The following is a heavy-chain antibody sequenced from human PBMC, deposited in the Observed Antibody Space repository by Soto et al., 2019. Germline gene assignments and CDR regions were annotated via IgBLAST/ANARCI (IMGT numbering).Heavy chain of an antibody. CDR1: GFTFNNAW. CDR3: TTGLSNGYYNFDY. Sequence: GGSLRLSCAESGFTFNNAWMSWVRQAPGKGLEWVGRIKGEADGGTTDYAAPVKGRITISRDHSKDTLYLQMNSLKTEDTAVYNCTTGLSNGYYNFDYWGQGTPVPVPA. J-gene: IGHJ4*02. D-gene: IGHD3-22*01. CDR2: IKGEADGGTT. V-gene: IGHV3-15*01.